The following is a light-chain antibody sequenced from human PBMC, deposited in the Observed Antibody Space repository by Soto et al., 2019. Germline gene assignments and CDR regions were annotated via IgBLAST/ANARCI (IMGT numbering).Light chain of an antibody. J-gene: IGLJ2*01. Sequence: QSVLTQPPSASGTPGQRVTISCSGSSSNIGSNTGNWYQQLPGTAPKLLIYDNNQRPSGVPDRFSGSKSGTSASLAISGLQSEYEADYYCAAWDGSLNVVVFGGGTKLTVL. V-gene: IGLV1-44*01. CDR1: SSNIGSNT. CDR3: AAWDGSLNVVV. CDR2: DNN.